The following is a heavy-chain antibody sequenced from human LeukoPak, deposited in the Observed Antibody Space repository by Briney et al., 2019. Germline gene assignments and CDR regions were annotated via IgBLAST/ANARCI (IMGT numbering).Heavy chain of an antibody. CDR1: GFTFSSYS. V-gene: IGHV3-21*01. J-gene: IGHJ4*02. CDR3: ARVLGIAVAGTY. Sequence: GGSLRLSCAASGFTFSSYSMNWVRQAPGKGLEWVSSISSSSSYIYYADSVKGRFTISRDNARNSLYLQMNSLRAEDTAVYYCARVLGIAVAGTYWGQGTLVTVSS. D-gene: IGHD6-19*01. CDR2: ISSSSSYI.